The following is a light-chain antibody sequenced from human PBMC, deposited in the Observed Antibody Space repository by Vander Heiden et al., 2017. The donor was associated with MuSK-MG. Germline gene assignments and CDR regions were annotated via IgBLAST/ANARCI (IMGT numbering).Light chain of an antibody. CDR2: GNS. V-gene: IGLV1-40*01. J-gene: IGLJ2*01. CDR3: QSDDSSLSVV. CDR1: SPNIGAGYD. Sequence: QSVLTQPPSVSGAPGQRVTISCTGSSPNIGAGYDVHWYQQLPGTAPKLLIYGNSNRPSGVPDRFSGPKSGTSASLAITGLQAEDEADYYCQSDDSSLSVVFGGWTKLTVL.